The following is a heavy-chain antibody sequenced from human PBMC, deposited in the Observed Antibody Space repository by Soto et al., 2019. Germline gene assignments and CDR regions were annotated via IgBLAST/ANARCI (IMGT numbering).Heavy chain of an antibody. CDR2: IIPIFGTA. D-gene: IGHD6-19*01. V-gene: IGHV1-69*06. Sequence: SVKVPYKAFGGSFSSYAISWGRQAPGQGLEWMGGIIPIFGTANYAQKFQGRVTITADKSTSTAYMELSSLRSEDTAVYYCAIGFSSGWMPFDYWGQRTLVTVSS. CDR3: AIGFSSGWMPFDY. J-gene: IGHJ4*02. CDR1: GGSFSSYA.